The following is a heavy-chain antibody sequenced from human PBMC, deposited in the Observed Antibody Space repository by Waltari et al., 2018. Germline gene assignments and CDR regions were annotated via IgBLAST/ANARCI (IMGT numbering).Heavy chain of an antibody. J-gene: IGHJ4*02. CDR3: ARLEVYSGSYYIDY. V-gene: IGHV4-38-2*01. Sequence: QVQLQESGPGLVKPSETLSLTCAVSGYSISSGYYWGWIRQPPGKGLEWIGSIYHSGRTYYNPSLKSRVTISVDTAKNQFSLKLSSVTAADTAVYYCARLEVYSGSYYIDYWGQGTLVTVSS. CDR2: IYHSGRT. D-gene: IGHD1-26*01. CDR1: GYSISSGYY.